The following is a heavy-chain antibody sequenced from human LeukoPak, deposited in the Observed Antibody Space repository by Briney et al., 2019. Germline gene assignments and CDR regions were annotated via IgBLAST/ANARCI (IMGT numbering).Heavy chain of an antibody. CDR1: GYTFTCYG. D-gene: IGHD3-16*01. CDR2: ISAYNGNT. CDR3: ARDLRVITEGDFDY. J-gene: IGHJ4*02. V-gene: IGHV1-18*01. Sequence: ASVKVSCKASGYTFTCYGISWVRQAPGQGLEWMGWISAYNGNTNYAQKLQGRVTMTTDTSTSTAYMELRSLRSDDTAVYYCARDLRVITEGDFDYWGQGTLVTVSS.